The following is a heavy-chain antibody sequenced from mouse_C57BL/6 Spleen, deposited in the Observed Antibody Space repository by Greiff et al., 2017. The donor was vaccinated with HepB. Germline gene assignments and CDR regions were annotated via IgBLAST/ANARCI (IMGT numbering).Heavy chain of an antibody. J-gene: IGHJ4*01. CDR3: ARRIGYSNYVGAMDY. CDR2: ILPGSGGT. V-gene: IGHV1-9*01. CDR1: GYTFTGYW. D-gene: IGHD2-5*01. Sequence: QVQLQQSGAELMKPGASVKLSCKATGYTFTGYWIEWVKQRPGHGLEWIGEILPGSGGTNYNEKFKGKATFTADTSSNTAYMQLSSLTTEDSAIYYCARRIGYSNYVGAMDYWGQGTSVTVSS.